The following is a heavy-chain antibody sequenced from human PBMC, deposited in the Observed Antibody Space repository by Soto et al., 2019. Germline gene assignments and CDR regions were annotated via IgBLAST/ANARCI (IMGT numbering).Heavy chain of an antibody. CDR1: GGSISSGYYY. CDR2: IYYSENT. J-gene: IGHJ6*04. Sequence: SVTLSFTGSVSGGSISSGYYYWSWICQRPGKGLEWIGNIYYSENTYYNPSLKSRLIISIDTSQNQFSLKVDSVTAADTAVYYCASSSLYGLGVWHKGTTVTVSS. CDR3: ASSSLYGLGV. V-gene: IGHV4-30-4*01.